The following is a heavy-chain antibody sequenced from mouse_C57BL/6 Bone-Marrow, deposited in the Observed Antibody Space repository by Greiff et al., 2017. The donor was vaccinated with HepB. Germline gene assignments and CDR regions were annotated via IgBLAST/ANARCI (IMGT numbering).Heavy chain of an antibody. J-gene: IGHJ3*01. Sequence: EVKLVESGAELVRPGASVKLSCTASGFNIKDDYMHWVKQRPEQGLEWIGWIDPENGDTEYASKFQGKATITADTSSNTAYLQLSSLTSEDTAVYYCTNHYYGSSLFAYWGQGTLVTVSA. V-gene: IGHV14-4*01. CDR1: GFNIKDDY. D-gene: IGHD1-1*01. CDR3: TNHYYGSSLFAY. CDR2: IDPENGDT.